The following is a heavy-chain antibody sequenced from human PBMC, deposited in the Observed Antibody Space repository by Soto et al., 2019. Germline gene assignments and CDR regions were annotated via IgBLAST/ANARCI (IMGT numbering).Heavy chain of an antibody. CDR3: VKHHVGHRYDSSGYYLLDYGMDV. Sequence: PGGSLRLSCSASGFTFSSYAMHWVRQAPGKGLEYVSAISSNGGSTYYADSVKGRFTISRDNSKNTLYLQMSSLRAEDTAVYYCVKHHVGHRYDSSGYYLLDYGMDVWGQGTTVTVSS. D-gene: IGHD3-22*01. CDR2: ISSNGGST. V-gene: IGHV3-64D*08. J-gene: IGHJ6*02. CDR1: GFTFSSYA.